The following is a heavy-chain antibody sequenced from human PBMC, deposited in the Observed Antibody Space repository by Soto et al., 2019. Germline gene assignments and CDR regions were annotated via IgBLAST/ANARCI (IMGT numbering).Heavy chain of an antibody. D-gene: IGHD5-18*01. J-gene: IGHJ5*02. Sequence: SETLSLTCAVSGYSISSGYYWGWIRQPPGKGLEWIGSIYHSGSTYYNPSLKSRVTISVDTSKNQFSLKLSSVTAADTAVYYCAGGYGWFDPWGQGTLVTV. V-gene: IGHV4-38-2*01. CDR3: AGGYGWFDP. CDR1: GYSISSGYY. CDR2: IYHSGST.